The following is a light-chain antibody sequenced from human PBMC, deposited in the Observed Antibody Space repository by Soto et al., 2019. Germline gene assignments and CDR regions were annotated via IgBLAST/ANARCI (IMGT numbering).Light chain of an antibody. CDR1: QSISSY. Sequence: DLQMTQSPSSLSASVGDRVTITCRASQSISSYLNWYQQKAGKVPKLLIYAASSLQSGVPSRFSGSGSGTDFTLTISSLQPEDFATYYCQQSYSTPLTFGGGTKVEIK. CDR3: QQSYSTPLT. J-gene: IGKJ4*01. V-gene: IGKV1-39*01. CDR2: AAS.